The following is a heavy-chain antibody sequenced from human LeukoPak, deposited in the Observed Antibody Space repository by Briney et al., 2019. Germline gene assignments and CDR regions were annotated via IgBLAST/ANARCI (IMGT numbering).Heavy chain of an antibody. J-gene: IGHJ4*02. Sequence: PSETLSLTCFVSGGSVSSSRNYWGWIRQSPGKGLEWIGSINYSGSTSYNPSLKSRVTISVDTSKNQFSLMLSSVTAADTAFYYCARHGPFYGTAFYFDYWGQGTLVTVSS. D-gene: IGHD4-17*01. CDR2: INYSGST. CDR1: GGSVSSSRNY. CDR3: ARHGPFYGTAFYFDY. V-gene: IGHV4-39*01.